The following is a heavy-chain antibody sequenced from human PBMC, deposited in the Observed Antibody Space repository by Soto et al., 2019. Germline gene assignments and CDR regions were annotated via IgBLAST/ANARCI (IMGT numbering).Heavy chain of an antibody. Sequence: GASVKVSCKASGYTFTDYYIHWVRQAPGQGLEWMGWINPNSGGTNYAQKFQGRVTMTRDTSISKAYMELSRLISDDTAVYYCARGDVRVVAPFDPWGQGALVTVYS. V-gene: IGHV1-2*02. CDR1: GYTFTDYY. J-gene: IGHJ5*02. CDR2: INPNSGGT. D-gene: IGHD2-15*01. CDR3: ARGDVRVVAPFDP.